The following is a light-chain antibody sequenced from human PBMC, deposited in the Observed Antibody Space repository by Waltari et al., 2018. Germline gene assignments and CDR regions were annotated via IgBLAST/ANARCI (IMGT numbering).Light chain of an antibody. CDR2: KAS. V-gene: IGKV1-5*03. Sequence: DIQMTQSPSTLSASVGDRVTITCRASQSISSWLAWYKQKPGKAPKLLIYKASSLESGVPSRFSGSGSVTEFTLTISSLQPDDFATYYCQQYNSYSQDTFGQGTKLEIK. CDR3: QQYNSYSQDT. J-gene: IGKJ2*01. CDR1: QSISSW.